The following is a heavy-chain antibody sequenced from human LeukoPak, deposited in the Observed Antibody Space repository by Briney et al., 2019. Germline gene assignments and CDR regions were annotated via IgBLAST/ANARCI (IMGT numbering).Heavy chain of an antibody. CDR3: AGGPLLPGTRRSWYFDL. Sequence: PSETLSLTCTVSGGSISSSSYYWGWIRQPPGKGLEWIGSIYYSGSTYYNPSLKSRVTISVDTSKNQFSLKLTSETAADAAVYYCAGGPLLPGTRRSWYFDLWGRGSLVTVSS. D-gene: IGHD2-15*01. CDR1: GGSISSSSYY. J-gene: IGHJ2*01. CDR2: IYYSGST. V-gene: IGHV4-39*01.